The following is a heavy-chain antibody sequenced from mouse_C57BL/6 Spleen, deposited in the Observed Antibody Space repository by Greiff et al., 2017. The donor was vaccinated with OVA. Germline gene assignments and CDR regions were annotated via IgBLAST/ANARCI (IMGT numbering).Heavy chain of an antibody. D-gene: IGHD1-1*01. V-gene: IGHV14-2*01. J-gene: IGHJ4*01. CDR2: IDPEAGET. Sequence: EVKLQQSGAELVKPGASVKLSCTASGFNIKDYYMHWVKQRTEQGLEWIGRIDPEAGETKYAPKFQGKATITADTSSNTAYLQLSSLTSEDTAVYYCTRGSTTVVATNAMDYWGQGTSVTVSS. CDR3: TRGSTTVVATNAMDY. CDR1: GFNIKDYY.